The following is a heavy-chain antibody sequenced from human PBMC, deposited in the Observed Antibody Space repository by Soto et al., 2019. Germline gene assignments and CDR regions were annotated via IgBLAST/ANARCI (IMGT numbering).Heavy chain of an antibody. D-gene: IGHD1-1*01. J-gene: IGHJ4*02. V-gene: IGHV3-74*01. Sequence: GGSLRLSCAASGFTFIMYWMHWVRQVPGKGPEWVSRINDDGISTNYADSVKGRFTISRDNAKNTLYLQMNALRVEDTAVYYCTRGPRSTSTGTGAFWGQGTLVTVSS. CDR1: GFTFIMYW. CDR3: TRGPRSTSTGTGAF. CDR2: INDDGIST.